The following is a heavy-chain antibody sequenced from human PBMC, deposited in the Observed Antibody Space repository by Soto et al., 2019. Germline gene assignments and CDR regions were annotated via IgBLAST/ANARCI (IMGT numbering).Heavy chain of an antibody. V-gene: IGHV4-59*01. D-gene: IGHD3-22*01. CDR1: GGSMSSYY. J-gene: IGHJ4*02. Sequence: QVQLQESGPGLVKPSETLSLTCTVSGGSMSSYYWSWIRQPPGKGLEWIGYIYYSGSTNYNPSLKSXXTXSXXTSKNQFSLKLSAVTAADTAVYYCARASAMIVVTDWGQGTLVTVSS. CDR3: ARASAMIVVTD. CDR2: IYYSGST.